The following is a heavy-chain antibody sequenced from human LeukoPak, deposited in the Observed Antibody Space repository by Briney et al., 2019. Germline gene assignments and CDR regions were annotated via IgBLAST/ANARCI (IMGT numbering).Heavy chain of an antibody. D-gene: IGHD3-10*01. J-gene: IGHJ4*02. CDR3: ARGRYGSVTRWFDY. V-gene: IGHV4-59*12. Sequence: SETLSLTCTVSNDSFSSYYWSWIRQPPGKGLEWIGDISHSGSTNYNPSLKSRVTISVDTSKNQFSLKLSSVTAADTAVYYCARGRYGSVTRWFDYWGQGTLVTVSS. CDR2: ISHSGST. CDR1: NDSFSSYY.